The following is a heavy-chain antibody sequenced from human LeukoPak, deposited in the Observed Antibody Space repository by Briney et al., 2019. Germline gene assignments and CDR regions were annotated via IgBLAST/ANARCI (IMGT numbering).Heavy chain of an antibody. D-gene: IGHD1-20*01. V-gene: IGHV3-7*01. CDR2: IKQDGSEK. J-gene: IGHJ4*02. CDR1: GFTFSSSW. CDR3: AREITGPPFDY. Sequence: TGGSLRLSCAASGFTFSSSWMSWVRQAPGKGREWVANIKQDGSEKYYVDSVKGRFTISRDNAKNSLYLQMNSLRAEDTAVYYCAREITGPPFDYWGQGTLVTVSS.